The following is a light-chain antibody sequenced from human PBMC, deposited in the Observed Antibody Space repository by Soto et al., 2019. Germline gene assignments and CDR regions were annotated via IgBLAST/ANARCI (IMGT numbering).Light chain of an antibody. CDR1: SSDVGSFNY. Sequence: QSALTQPASVSGSLGQSITISCTGTSSDVGSFNYVSWYRQSPTKAPELIIYEVTNRPSGVSNRFSGSKSGNTASLTISGLQAEDEADYHCSSYIPNSVIFGGGTELTVL. CDR2: EVT. CDR3: SSYIPNSVI. V-gene: IGLV2-14*01. J-gene: IGLJ2*01.